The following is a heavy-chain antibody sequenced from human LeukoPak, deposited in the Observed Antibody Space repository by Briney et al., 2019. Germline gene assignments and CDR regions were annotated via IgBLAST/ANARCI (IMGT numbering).Heavy chain of an antibody. CDR1: GGSISSSNYY. V-gene: IGHV4-61*02. Sequence: SETLSLTCTVSGGSISSSNYYWTWIRQPAGTGLVWIGRMYTSGSPSYSPSLRSRVTISVDTSTNQFSLKLTSVTAADTAVYYCARDRGITTARGVPSWFDPWGPGILVTVSS. D-gene: IGHD3-10*01. CDR3: ARDRGITTARGVPSWFDP. CDR2: MYTSGSP. J-gene: IGHJ5*02.